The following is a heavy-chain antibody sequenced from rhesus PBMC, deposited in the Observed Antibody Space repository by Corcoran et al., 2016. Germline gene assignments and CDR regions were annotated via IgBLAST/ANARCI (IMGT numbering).Heavy chain of an antibody. CDR3: VTRRGGDFH. J-gene: IGHJ4*01. V-gene: IGHV4-80*01. D-gene: IGHD1-44*01. Sequence: QAQLQESGPGLVKPSETLSLTCTVSGVTISSDWWTWIRPPSGKGLEWMGGLNGNTRSTHSNPPLKRRVTISKDASKTRFSLRLSSVTAADTAVYYCVTRRGGDFHWGQGVLVTVSS. CDR2: LNGNTRST. CDR1: GVTISSDW.